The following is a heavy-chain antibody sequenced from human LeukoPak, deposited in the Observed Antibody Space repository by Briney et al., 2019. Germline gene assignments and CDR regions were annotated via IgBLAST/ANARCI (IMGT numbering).Heavy chain of an antibody. V-gene: IGHV1-46*01. CDR3: ARDGRYCGSTSCRLNWFDP. CDR2: INPSGGST. D-gene: IGHD2-2*01. CDR1: GYTFTTYY. Sequence: ASVKVSCKASGYTFTTYYMRWVRQAPGQGLINPSGGSTSYAQKFQGRVTMTRDTSTSTIYMELSSLRSEDTAVYYCARDGRYCGSTSCRLNWFDPWGQGTLVTVSS. J-gene: IGHJ5*02.